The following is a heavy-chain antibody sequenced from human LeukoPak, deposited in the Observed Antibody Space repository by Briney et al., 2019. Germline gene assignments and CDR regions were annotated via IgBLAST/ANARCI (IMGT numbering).Heavy chain of an antibody. CDR2: IYYSGST. V-gene: IGHV4-39*01. D-gene: IGHD6-19*01. Sequence: PSETLSLTCTVSGGSISSSNYYWGWIRQPPGKGLEWIGTIYYSGSTLYNSSLTSRVTISVDTSKNQFSLRLNSVTAADTAVYYCARGPWLVGHYWGQGTLVTVSS. J-gene: IGHJ4*02. CDR1: GGSISSSNYY. CDR3: ARGPWLVGHY.